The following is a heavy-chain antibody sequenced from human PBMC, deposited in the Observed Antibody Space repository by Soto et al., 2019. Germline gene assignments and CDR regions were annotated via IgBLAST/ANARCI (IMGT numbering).Heavy chain of an antibody. CDR3: AGGWGYDSTDYYYAY. CDR1: GGSFNRHT. Sequence: QVQLVQSGAEVRKPGSSVRVSCKASGGSFNRHTISWVRQAPGQGLEWMGGIIPIFGTANHAQKFQGRVTDTADESTSTDYMGLSSLSSDDTDIYYCAGGWGYDSTDYYYAYWGQGTLVIVSS. D-gene: IGHD3-22*01. V-gene: IGHV1-69*01. CDR2: IIPIFGTA. J-gene: IGHJ4*02.